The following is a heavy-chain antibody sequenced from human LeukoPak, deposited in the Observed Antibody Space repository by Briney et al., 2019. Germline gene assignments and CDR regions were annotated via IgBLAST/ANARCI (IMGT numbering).Heavy chain of an antibody. CDR3: ARALSPNLWSGFESHLSDAFDI. CDR1: GGTFSSYA. D-gene: IGHD3-3*01. J-gene: IGHJ3*02. V-gene: IGHV1-69*01. Sequence: SVKVSCKASGGTFSSYAISWVRQAPGQGLEWMGGIIPIFGTANYAQKFQGRVTITAAESTSTAYMELSSLRSEDTAVYYCARALSPNLWSGFESHLSDAFDIWGQGTMVTVSS. CDR2: IIPIFGTA.